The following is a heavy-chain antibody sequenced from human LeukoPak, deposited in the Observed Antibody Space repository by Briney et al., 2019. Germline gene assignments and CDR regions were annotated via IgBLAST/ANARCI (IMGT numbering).Heavy chain of an antibody. J-gene: IGHJ2*01. CDR3: ARDYIVVVPAATYWYFDL. Sequence: SETLSLTCTVSGGSISSYYWSWIRQPAGKGLEWIGRIYTSGSTNYNPSLKSRVTMSVDTSKNQFSLKLSSVTAAVTAVYYCARDYIVVVPAATYWYFDLWGRGTLVTVSS. V-gene: IGHV4-4*07. CDR2: IYTSGST. D-gene: IGHD2-2*01. CDR1: GGSISSYY.